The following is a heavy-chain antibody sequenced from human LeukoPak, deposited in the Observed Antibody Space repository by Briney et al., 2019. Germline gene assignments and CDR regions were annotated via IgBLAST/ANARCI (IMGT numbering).Heavy chain of an antibody. D-gene: IGHD2-2*01. CDR2: ISASKGNT. J-gene: IGHJ4*02. CDR3: ARDLTSETYQEKY. Sequence: ASVKVSCKASGYTFTSYGISWVRQAPGQGLEWMGWISASKGNTNYAEKFQGRVTMTTDTSTSTAYMELRSLRSDDTAVYYCARDLTSETYQEKYWGQGTLVTVSS. V-gene: IGHV1-18*01. CDR1: GYTFTSYG.